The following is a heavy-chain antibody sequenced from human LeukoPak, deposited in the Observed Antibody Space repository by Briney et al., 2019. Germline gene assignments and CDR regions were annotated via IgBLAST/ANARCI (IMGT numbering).Heavy chain of an antibody. V-gene: IGHV1-46*01. CDR1: GYTFTNYY. J-gene: IGHJ4*02. D-gene: IGHD1-26*01. Sequence: ASVTVSFKASGYTFTNYYMHWVRQAPGQGLAWMGIINPSGGSASYAQKFQGRVTITRDTSTSTVYMELSSLRSEDTAVYYCARGREWELRWEFDYWGQGTLVTVSS. CDR3: ARGREWELRWEFDY. CDR2: INPSGGSA.